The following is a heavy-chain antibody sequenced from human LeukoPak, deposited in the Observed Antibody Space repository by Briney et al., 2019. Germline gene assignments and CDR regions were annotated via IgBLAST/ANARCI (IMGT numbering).Heavy chain of an antibody. Sequence: ASVKVSCKASGYTFTSYDINWVRQATGQGLEWMGWMNPNSGNTGYAQKFQGRVTMTRNTSISTAYMELSSLRSEDTAVYYCARGWGGYDASDNYYYYMDVWGKGTTVTVSS. D-gene: IGHD5-12*01. CDR1: GYTFTSYD. V-gene: IGHV1-8*01. CDR3: ARGWGGYDASDNYYYYMDV. J-gene: IGHJ6*03. CDR2: MNPNSGNT.